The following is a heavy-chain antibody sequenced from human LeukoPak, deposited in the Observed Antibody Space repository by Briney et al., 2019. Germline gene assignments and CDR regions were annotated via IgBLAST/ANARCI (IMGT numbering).Heavy chain of an antibody. V-gene: IGHV3-30-3*01. D-gene: IGHD3-22*01. CDR1: GFTFSSYA. CDR2: ISYDGSNK. Sequence: GGSLRLSCAASGFTFSSYATHWVRQAPGKGLEWVAVISYDGSNKYYADSVKGRFTISRDNSKNTLYLQMNSLRAEDTAVYYCARDLLPGRYDSSGYYLPHYWGQGTLVTVSS. CDR3: ARDLLPGRYDSSGYYLPHY. J-gene: IGHJ4*02.